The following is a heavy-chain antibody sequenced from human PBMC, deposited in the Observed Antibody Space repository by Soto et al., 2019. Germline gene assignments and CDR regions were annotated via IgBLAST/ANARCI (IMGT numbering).Heavy chain of an antibody. J-gene: IGHJ3*02. CDR1: GYTLTELS. D-gene: IGHD3-3*01. CDR2: FDPEDGET. Sequence: ASVKVSCKVSGYTLTELSMHWVRQAPGKGLEWMGGFDPEDGETIYAQKFQGRVTMTENTSTDTAYMELSSLRSEDTAVYYCARGNYDFWSGYSPSPNAFDIWGQGTMVTVSS. CDR3: ARGNYDFWSGYSPSPNAFDI. V-gene: IGHV1-24*01.